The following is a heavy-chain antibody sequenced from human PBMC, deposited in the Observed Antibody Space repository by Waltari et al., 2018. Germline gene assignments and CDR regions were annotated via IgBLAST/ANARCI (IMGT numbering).Heavy chain of an antibody. Sequence: QVQLVQSGAEVKKPGSSVKVSCKASGGTFNTFVFNWLRQAPGQGLEWMGGVLPSFGTGNYAQKFQGRLTITADEFTSTVSMGLRSLRYEDTAVYYCAREFGDYSARHWFDPWGQGTRVTVSS. J-gene: IGHJ5*02. CDR1: GGTFNTFV. D-gene: IGHD2-21*02. CDR3: AREFGDYSARHWFDP. V-gene: IGHV1-69*01. CDR2: VLPSFGTG.